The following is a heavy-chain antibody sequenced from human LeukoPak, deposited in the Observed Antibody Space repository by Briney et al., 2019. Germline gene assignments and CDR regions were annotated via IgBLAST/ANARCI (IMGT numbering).Heavy chain of an antibody. CDR3: ARDERLAVADGFDY. CDR2: INHSGST. V-gene: IGHV4-39*07. J-gene: IGHJ4*01. D-gene: IGHD6-19*01. CDR1: GGSISSSSYY. Sequence: PSETLSLTCTVSGGSISSSSYYWGWIRQPPGKGLEWIGEINHSGSTNYNPSLKSRVTISVDTSKNQFSLKLSSVTAADTAVYYCARDERLAVADGFDYW.